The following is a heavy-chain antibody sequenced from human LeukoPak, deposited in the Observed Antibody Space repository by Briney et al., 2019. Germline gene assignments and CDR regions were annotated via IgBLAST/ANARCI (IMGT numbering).Heavy chain of an antibody. CDR1: GGTFSSYA. CDR2: IIPIFGTA. CDR3: ARAVLEWLWVWFDP. D-gene: IGHD3-3*01. J-gene: IGHJ5*02. Sequence: RASVKVSCKASGGTFSSYAISWVRQAPGQGLEWMGGIIPIFGTANYAQKFQDRVTITADESTSTAYMELSSLRSEDTAVYYCARAVLEWLWVWFDPWGQGTLVTVSS. V-gene: IGHV1-69*13.